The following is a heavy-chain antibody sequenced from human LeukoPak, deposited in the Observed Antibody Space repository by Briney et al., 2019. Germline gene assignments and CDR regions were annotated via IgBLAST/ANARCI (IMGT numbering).Heavy chain of an antibody. V-gene: IGHV4-59*01. CDR3: ARDRSYDILTGYSASEASGMDV. CDR2: IYYSGST. CDR1: GGSISSYY. J-gene: IGHJ6*02. Sequence: PSETLSLTCTVSGGSISSYYWSWIRQPPGKGLEWIRYIYYSGSTNYNPSLKSRVTISVDTSKNQFSLKLSSVTAADTAVYYCARDRSYDILTGYSASEASGMDVWGQGTTVTVSS. D-gene: IGHD3-9*01.